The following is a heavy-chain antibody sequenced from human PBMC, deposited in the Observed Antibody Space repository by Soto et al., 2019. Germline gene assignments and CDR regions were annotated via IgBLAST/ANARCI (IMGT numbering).Heavy chain of an antibody. Sequence: PGGSLRLSCAASGFTFSNYAMNWVRQAPRRGLEWVSGISGSGGTTYYTDSVKGRFTIFRDNSKNTLYLQMDSLRAEDTALYYCAKDRATVTPDWLDSWGQGALVTVSS. J-gene: IGHJ5*01. D-gene: IGHD4-17*01. CDR1: GFTFSNYA. V-gene: IGHV3-23*01. CDR2: ISGSGGTT. CDR3: AKDRATVTPDWLDS.